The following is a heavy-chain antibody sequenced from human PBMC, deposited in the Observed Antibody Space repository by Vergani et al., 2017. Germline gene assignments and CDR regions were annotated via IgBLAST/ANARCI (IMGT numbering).Heavy chain of an antibody. CDR3: ARGPRDYYGSGIYDYGMDV. CDR1: GFTFSSYS. CDR2: ISSSSSYI. D-gene: IGHD3-10*01. V-gene: IGHV3-21*01. Sequence: EVQLVESGGGLVKRGGSLRLSCAASGFTFSSYSMNWVRQAPGKGLEWVSSISSSSSYIHYSDSLKGRFTISRDNAKSSLYLQMNSLRAEDTAVYYCARGPRDYYGSGIYDYGMDVWGQGTTVTVSS. J-gene: IGHJ6*02.